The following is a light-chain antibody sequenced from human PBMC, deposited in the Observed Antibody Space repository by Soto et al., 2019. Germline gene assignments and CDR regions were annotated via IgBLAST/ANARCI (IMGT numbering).Light chain of an antibody. V-gene: IGKV3-15*01. CDR2: ATS. Sequence: EIVVTQSPAPLSVSPGERATLSCRASQSVGNNFAWYQQKPGQAPRLLIFATSTRATGVPARFSGSGSGTEFTLTISSLQSEDFAVYYCPQYGDWPLTFGGGAKVEIE. J-gene: IGKJ4*01. CDR1: QSVGNN. CDR3: PQYGDWPLT.